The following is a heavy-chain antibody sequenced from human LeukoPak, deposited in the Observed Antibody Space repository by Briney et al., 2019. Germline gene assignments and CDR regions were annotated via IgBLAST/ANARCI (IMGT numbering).Heavy chain of an antibody. CDR1: GYTFTSYA. J-gene: IGHJ4*02. Sequence: GASVKVSCKASGYTFTSYAMNWVRQAPGQGLEWMGWMSPNSGNTGYAQKFQGRVTMTRNTSISTAYMELSSLRSEDTAVYYCARGSKAVAGDYWGQGTLVTVSS. V-gene: IGHV1-8*02. D-gene: IGHD6-19*01. CDR3: ARGSKAVAGDY. CDR2: MSPNSGNT.